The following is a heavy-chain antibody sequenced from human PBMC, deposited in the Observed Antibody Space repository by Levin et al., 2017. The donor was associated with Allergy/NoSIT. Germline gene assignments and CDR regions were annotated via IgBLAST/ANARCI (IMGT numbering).Heavy chain of an antibody. J-gene: IGHJ4*02. D-gene: IGHD5-12*01. Sequence: GGSLRLSCAASGFTFSSYAMHWVRQAPGKGLEWVAVISYDGSNKYYADSVKGRFTISRDNSKNTLYLQMNSLRAEDTAVFYCASSGYEGPFDYWGQGTLVTVSS. CDR3: ASSGYEGPFDY. CDR2: ISYDGSNK. CDR1: GFTFSSYA. V-gene: IGHV3-30*04.